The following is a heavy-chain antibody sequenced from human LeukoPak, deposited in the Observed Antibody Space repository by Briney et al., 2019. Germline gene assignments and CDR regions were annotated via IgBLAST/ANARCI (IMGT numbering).Heavy chain of an antibody. Sequence: ASVKVSCKASGYTFTGYYMHWVRQAPGQGHERMGWINPKSDGTNYAQNFQGRVTMTRDTSISTAYMELSRLRSDDTAVYYCARVNYGSGSYFFDYWGQGTLVTVSS. D-gene: IGHD3-10*01. CDR3: ARVNYGSGSYFFDY. V-gene: IGHV1-2*02. CDR1: GYTFTGYY. J-gene: IGHJ4*02. CDR2: INPKSDGT.